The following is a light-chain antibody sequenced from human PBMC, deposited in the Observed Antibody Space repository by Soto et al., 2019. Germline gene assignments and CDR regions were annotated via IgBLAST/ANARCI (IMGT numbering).Light chain of an antibody. CDR3: AAWDVSLNGHYA. J-gene: IGLJ1*01. CDR1: FSNIGSSS. Sequence: QSVVTQSPSASGTPGQRVTISCSGSFSNIGSSSVNWYQQFPGTAPKLLMYNDNQWPSGVPDRFSGSRSGTSASLAISGLQSEDEADYFCAAWDVSLNGHYAFGTGTKLTVL. CDR2: NDN. V-gene: IGLV1-44*01.